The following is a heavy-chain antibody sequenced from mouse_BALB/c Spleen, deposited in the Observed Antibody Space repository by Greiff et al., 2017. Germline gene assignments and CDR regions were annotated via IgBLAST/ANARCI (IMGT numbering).Heavy chain of an antibody. Sequence: EVQLQQSGAELVKPGASVKLSCTASGFNIKDTYMHWVKQRPEQGLEWIGRIDPANGNTKYDPNFQGKATITADTSSNTAYLQRSSLTSEDTAVYYCVPYGYDGFDYWGQGTTLTVSS. V-gene: IGHV14-3*02. D-gene: IGHD2-2*01. J-gene: IGHJ2*01. CDR2: IDPANGNT. CDR3: VPYGYDGFDY. CDR1: GFNIKDTY.